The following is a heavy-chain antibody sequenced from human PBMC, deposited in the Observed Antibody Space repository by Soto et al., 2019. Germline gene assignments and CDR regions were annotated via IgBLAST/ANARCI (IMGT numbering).Heavy chain of an antibody. Sequence: SETLSLTCTVSGGSISSYYWSWIRQPPGKGLEWVGDIYYSGSTNYNPSLKSRVTISVDTSKNQFSLKLSSVTAADTAVYYCASIGGAARPWYFQHWGQGTLVTVSS. CDR1: GGSISSYY. CDR2: IYYSGST. CDR3: ASIGGAARPWYFQH. J-gene: IGHJ1*01. V-gene: IGHV4-59*12. D-gene: IGHD6-6*01.